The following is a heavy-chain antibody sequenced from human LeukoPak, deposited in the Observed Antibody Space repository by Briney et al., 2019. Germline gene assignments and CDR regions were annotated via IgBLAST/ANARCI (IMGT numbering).Heavy chain of an antibody. Sequence: GGSLRLSCAASGFSISTYWMSWVHQGPGKGLEWVASINPDGSAKRYVDSVQGRFTISRDNAKNSLYLQMNSLSAEDSALFYCARLFGGVTTFDYWGQGTLVTVST. D-gene: IGHD4-17*01. CDR2: INPDGSAK. CDR3: ARLFGGVTTFDY. V-gene: IGHV3-7*01. J-gene: IGHJ4*02. CDR1: GFSISTYW.